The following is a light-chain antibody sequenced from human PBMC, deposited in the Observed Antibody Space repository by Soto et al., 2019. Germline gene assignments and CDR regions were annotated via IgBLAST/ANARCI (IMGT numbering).Light chain of an antibody. V-gene: IGKV1-9*01. Sequence: IQLTQSPSSLSASVGDRVTISCRASQGIANFLAWYQQKPVKAPKLLLYGASTLQSGVPSRFSGSGSGTDFTLTISSLQPEDFATYYCQQLNSFPIPFGPGTKVDIK. CDR3: QQLNSFPIP. CDR2: GAS. J-gene: IGKJ3*01. CDR1: QGIANF.